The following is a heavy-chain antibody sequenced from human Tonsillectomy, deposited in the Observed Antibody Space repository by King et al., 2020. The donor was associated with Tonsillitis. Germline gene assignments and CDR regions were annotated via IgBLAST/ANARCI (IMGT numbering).Heavy chain of an antibody. D-gene: IGHD2-21*01. V-gene: IGHV3-30*18. CDR2: ISYDVSNK. CDR3: AKHIERGGNWFDP. CDR1: GFTFSIYG. Sequence: VQLVESGGGVVQPGRSLRLSCAASGFTFSIYGMHWVRQAPGKGLEWGAVISYDVSNKYYADSVKVLFTISRDNSKNTLYLQMNSLRAEDTAVYYCAKHIERGGNWFDPWGQGTLVTVSS. J-gene: IGHJ5*02.